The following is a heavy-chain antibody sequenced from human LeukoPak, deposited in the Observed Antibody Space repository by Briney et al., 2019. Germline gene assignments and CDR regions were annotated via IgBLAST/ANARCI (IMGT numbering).Heavy chain of an antibody. Sequence: TSETLSLTCTVSGGSISSSSYYWGWVRQPPGKGLEWIGYIYYSGSTNYNPSLKSRVTISVDTSKNQFSLKLSSVTAADTAVYYCARKIIWFGELSTYFDYWGQGTLVTVSS. CDR1: GGSISSSSYY. J-gene: IGHJ4*02. D-gene: IGHD3-10*01. CDR3: ARKIIWFGELSTYFDY. V-gene: IGHV4-61*05. CDR2: IYYSGST.